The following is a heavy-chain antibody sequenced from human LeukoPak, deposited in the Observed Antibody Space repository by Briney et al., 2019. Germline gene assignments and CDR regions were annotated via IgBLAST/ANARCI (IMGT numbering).Heavy chain of an antibody. CDR3: AREMSPSSSSWYPPGFDY. Sequence: GGSLRLSCAASGFTFSTYSMNWVRQAPGKGLEWDSFISSSSDAIYYADSVKGRFIISRDNAKNSLYLQMNSLREEDTAVYYCAREMSPSSSSWYPPGFDYWGQGTLVTVSS. D-gene: IGHD6-13*01. V-gene: IGHV3-48*02. J-gene: IGHJ4*02. CDR2: ISSSSDAI. CDR1: GFTFSTYS.